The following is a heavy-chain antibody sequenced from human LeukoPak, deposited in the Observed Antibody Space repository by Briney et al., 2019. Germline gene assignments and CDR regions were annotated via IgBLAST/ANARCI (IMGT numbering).Heavy chain of an antibody. V-gene: IGHV3-30*04. Sequence: GGSLRLSCAASGFTFRSYAVHWVRQAPGKGLEWEAAISYDGSNKKYADSVKGRFTIPRDNSKNTLYLQMNSLRAEDTAVYYCARGVRIAVAGNIDYWGQGTLVTVSS. CDR2: ISYDGSNK. CDR3: ARGVRIAVAGNIDY. J-gene: IGHJ4*02. CDR1: GFTFRSYA. D-gene: IGHD6-19*01.